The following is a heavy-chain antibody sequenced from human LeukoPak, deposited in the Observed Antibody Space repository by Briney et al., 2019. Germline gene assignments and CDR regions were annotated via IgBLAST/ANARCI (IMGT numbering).Heavy chain of an antibody. D-gene: IGHD5-24*01. CDR1: GFTFTDYA. CDR2: ISYDGSNE. CDR3: ARDKRAGYVFDY. J-gene: IGHJ4*02. Sequence: PGGSLRLSCAASGFTFTDYAMHWVRQAPGKGLEWVALISYDGSNESYEDSVKGRFTISRDNSRSTLYLQMSSLRGEDTAVYYCARDKRAGYVFDYWGQGTLVTVSS. V-gene: IGHV3-30-3*01.